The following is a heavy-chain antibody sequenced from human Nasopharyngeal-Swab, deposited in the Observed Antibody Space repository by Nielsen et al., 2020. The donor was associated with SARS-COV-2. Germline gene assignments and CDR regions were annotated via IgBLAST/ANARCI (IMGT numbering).Heavy chain of an antibody. CDR2: ISNSGGT. D-gene: IGHD5-18*01. CDR1: GGSVSSGDFS. CDR3: ARVNTAIAFDS. V-gene: IGHV4-61*08. J-gene: IGHJ4*02. Sequence: ETLSLTCTVSGGSVSSGDFSWSWIRQPPGKGLEWVGYISNSGGTKYNPSLKSRVTISLDTSKNQFSLKLSSVTAADTALYFCARVNTAIAFDSWGQGTLVTVSS.